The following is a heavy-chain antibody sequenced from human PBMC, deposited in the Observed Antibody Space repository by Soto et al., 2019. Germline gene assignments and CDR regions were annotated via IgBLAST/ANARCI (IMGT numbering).Heavy chain of an antibody. J-gene: IGHJ4*02. D-gene: IGHD1-1*01. CDR2: INQDGSEK. CDR1: GFTFSSYW. CDR3: ARGGMGRLNTFDY. Sequence: GGSLRLSCAASGFTFSSYWMTWVRQAPGKGLEWVANINQDGSEKYYVDSGKGRFTISRDNAKNSLYLQMNSLRAEDTAVYYCARGGMGRLNTFDYWGQGALVTVSS. V-gene: IGHV3-7*01.